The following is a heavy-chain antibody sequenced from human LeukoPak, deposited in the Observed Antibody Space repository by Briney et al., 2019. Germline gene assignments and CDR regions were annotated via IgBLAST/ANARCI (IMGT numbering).Heavy chain of an antibody. CDR1: GGTFSSYA. CDR2: IIPILGIA. J-gene: IGHJ4*02. Sequence: VKVSCKASGGTFSSYAISWVRQAPGQGLEWMGRIIPILGIANYAQKFQGRVTITADKSTSTAYMELSSLRSEDTAVYYCARDGANTAMAFDYWGQGTLVTVSS. D-gene: IGHD5-18*01. V-gene: IGHV1-69*04. CDR3: ARDGANTAMAFDY.